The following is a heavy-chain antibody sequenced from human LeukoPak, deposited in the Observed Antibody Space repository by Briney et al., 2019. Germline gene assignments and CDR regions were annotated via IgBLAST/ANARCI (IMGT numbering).Heavy chain of an antibody. V-gene: IGHV4-30-4*01. CDR3: ARDLGYDFWSN. CDR2: IYYSGST. J-gene: IGHJ4*02. CDR1: GGSISSGDYY. D-gene: IGHD3-3*01. Sequence: PSQTLSLSCTVSGGSISSGDYYWSWIRQPPGKGLEWIGYIYYSGSTSYNPSLKSRVTISVDTSKNQFSLKLSSVTAADTAVYYCARDLGYDFWSNWGQGTLVTVSS.